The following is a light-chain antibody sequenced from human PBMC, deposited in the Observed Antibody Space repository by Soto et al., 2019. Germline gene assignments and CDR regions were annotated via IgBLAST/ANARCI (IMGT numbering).Light chain of an antibody. J-gene: IGKJ1*01. CDR3: QQYGSALTWT. CDR1: QSVNSRF. CDR2: GAS. Sequence: ESVLTQSPGTLSLSPGERATLFCRASQSVNSRFLAWYQQKPGQAPRLLIYGASNRATGILDRFSGSGSGTDFSLTISRLEPEDFAVYYCQQYGSALTWTFGQGTKVEI. V-gene: IGKV3-20*01.